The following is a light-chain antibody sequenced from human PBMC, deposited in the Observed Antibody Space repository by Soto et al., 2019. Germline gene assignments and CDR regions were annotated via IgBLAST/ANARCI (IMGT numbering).Light chain of an antibody. J-gene: IGKJ1*01. V-gene: IGKV1-39*01. Sequence: DIQMTQSPSSLSASVGDRVTITCRASQSISSYLNCYQQKPAKAPKLLIYATSSSQSTFASRFSGSGSGTDFTLTISSLQPEDFATYYCQQSYSTPRAFGQGTKVDIK. CDR2: ATS. CDR1: QSISSY. CDR3: QQSYSTPRA.